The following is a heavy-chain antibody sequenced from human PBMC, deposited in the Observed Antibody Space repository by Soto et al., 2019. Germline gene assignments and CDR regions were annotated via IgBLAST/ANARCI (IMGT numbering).Heavy chain of an antibody. Sequence: HPGGSLRLSCAASGFTVSSNYMSWVRQAPGKGLEWVSVIYSGGSTYYADSVKGRFTISRDNSKNTLYLQMNSLRAEDTAVYYCARDLNYGSGSYRFYYYYGMDVWGQGTTVTVSS. CDR2: IYSGGST. D-gene: IGHD3-10*01. CDR1: GFTVSSNY. J-gene: IGHJ6*02. CDR3: ARDLNYGSGSYRFYYYYGMDV. V-gene: IGHV3-53*01.